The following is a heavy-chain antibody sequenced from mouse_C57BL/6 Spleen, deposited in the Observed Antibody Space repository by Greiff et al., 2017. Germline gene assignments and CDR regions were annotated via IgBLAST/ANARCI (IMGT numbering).Heavy chain of an antibody. D-gene: IGHD2-1*01. CDR1: GFTFSSYA. CDR2: ISDGGSYT. Sequence: EVMLVESGGGLVKPGGSLKLSCAASGFTFSSYAMSWVRQTPEKRLEWVATISDGGSYTYYPDNVKGRFTISRDNAKNNLYLQMSHLKSEDTAMYYCARDYGNYEAWFAYWGQGTLVTVSA. J-gene: IGHJ3*01. CDR3: ARDYGNYEAWFAY. V-gene: IGHV5-4*03.